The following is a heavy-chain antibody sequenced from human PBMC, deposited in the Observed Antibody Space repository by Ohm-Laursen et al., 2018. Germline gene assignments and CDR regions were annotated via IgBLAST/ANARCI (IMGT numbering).Heavy chain of an antibody. Sequence: PPGTLSLTCAASGFTFSRYGMHWVRQAPGKGLEWVAVIWYDGSNQYYADSVKGRFTISRDNSQNTLYLQMNSLRAEDTAVYYWARAVKAHFNWFDPGGQGTLVTVSS. CDR3: ARAVKAHFNWFDP. CDR2: IWYDGSNQ. D-gene: IGHD3-22*01. J-gene: IGHJ5*02. V-gene: IGHV3-33*01. CDR1: GFTFSRYG.